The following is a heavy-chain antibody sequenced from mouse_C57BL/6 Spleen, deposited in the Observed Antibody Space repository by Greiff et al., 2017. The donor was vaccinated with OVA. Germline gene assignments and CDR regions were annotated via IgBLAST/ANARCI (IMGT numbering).Heavy chain of an antibody. Sequence: EVKVVESEGGLVQPGSSMKLSCTASGFTFSDYYMAWVRQVPEKGLEWVANINYDGSSTYYLDSLKSRFIISRDNAKNILYLQMSSLKSEDTATYYCARERALYYGNLDWYFDVWGTGTTVTVSS. CDR3: ARERALYYGNLDWYFDV. J-gene: IGHJ1*03. CDR1: GFTFSDYY. CDR2: INYDGSST. D-gene: IGHD2-1*01. V-gene: IGHV5-16*01.